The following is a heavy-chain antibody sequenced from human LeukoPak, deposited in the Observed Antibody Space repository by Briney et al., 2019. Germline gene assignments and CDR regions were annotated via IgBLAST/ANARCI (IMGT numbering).Heavy chain of an antibody. J-gene: IGHJ4*02. V-gene: IGHV3-30-3*01. CDR1: GFTFSSYA. D-gene: IGHD5-12*01. CDR2: ISYDGSDT. CDR3: ARDVNTVADYYFDY. Sequence: PGRSLRLSCAASGFTFSSYAMHWVRQAPGKGLDWVAVISYDGSDTHYADSVKGRFTISRDNSKKTLYLQMNSLRAEDTAVYYCARDVNTVADYYFDYWGQGALVTVFS.